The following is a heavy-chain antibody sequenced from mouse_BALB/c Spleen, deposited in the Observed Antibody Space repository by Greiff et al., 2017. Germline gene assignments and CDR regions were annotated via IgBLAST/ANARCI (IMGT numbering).Heavy chain of an antibody. V-gene: IGHV1-9*01. Sequence: QVQLKESGAELMKPGASVKISCKATGYTFSSYWIEWVKQRPGHGLEWIGEILPGSGSTNYNEKFKGKATFTADTSSNTAYMQLSSLTSEDSAVYYCERPLYYGYAMDYWGQGTSVTVSS. D-gene: IGHD1-1*01. CDR1: GYTFSSYW. J-gene: IGHJ4*01. CDR2: ILPGSGST. CDR3: ERPLYYGYAMDY.